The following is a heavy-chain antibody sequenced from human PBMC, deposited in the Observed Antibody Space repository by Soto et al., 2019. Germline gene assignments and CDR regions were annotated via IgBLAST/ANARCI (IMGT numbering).Heavy chain of an antibody. V-gene: IGHV4-31*03. CDR3: ARVGGINWFDP. CDR1: GGSISSGGYY. D-gene: IGHD3-16*01. J-gene: IGHJ5*02. CDR2: IYYRGGT. Sequence: QVQLQESGPGLVKPSQTLSLTCTVSGGSISSGGYYWSWIRQHPGKGLEWIGYIYYRGGTYYKPSVKSRVTISADTSKHQLSLKLSSVTAADTAVYYCARVGGINWFDPWGQGTLVTVSS.